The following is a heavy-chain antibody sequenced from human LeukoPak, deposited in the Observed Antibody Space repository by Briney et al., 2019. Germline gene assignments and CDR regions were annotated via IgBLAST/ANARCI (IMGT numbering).Heavy chain of an antibody. CDR2: IYTSGST. CDR1: GGSISSYY. CDR3: ARDTKDYYDSSGYYYYYYYMDV. V-gene: IGHV4-4*07. D-gene: IGHD3-22*01. J-gene: IGHJ6*03. Sequence: SETLSLTCTVSGGSISSYYWSWIRQPAGKGLEWIGRIYTSGSTNYNPSLKSRVTMSVDTSKNQFSLKLSSVTAADTAVYYCARDTKDYYDSSGYYYYYYYMDVWGKGTTVTISS.